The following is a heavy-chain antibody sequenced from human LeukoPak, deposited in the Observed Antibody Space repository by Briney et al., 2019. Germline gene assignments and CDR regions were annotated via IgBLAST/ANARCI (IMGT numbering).Heavy chain of an antibody. CDR2: VSDSGTST. V-gene: IGHV3-23*01. Sequence: PGGSLRLSCAASGFTFYNYAMSWVRQAPGTGLEWVSTVSDSGTSTYYADSVRGRLTISRDNSKNTLYLQMDSLRAEDTAIYYCAKVPYSDYGSGRPPFMDVWGQGTTVAVSS. J-gene: IGHJ6*02. CDR3: AKVPYSDYGSGRPPFMDV. D-gene: IGHD3-10*01. CDR1: GFTFYNYA.